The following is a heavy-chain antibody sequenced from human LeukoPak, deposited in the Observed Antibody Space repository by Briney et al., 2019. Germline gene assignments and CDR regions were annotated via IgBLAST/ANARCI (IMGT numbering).Heavy chain of an antibody. D-gene: IGHD2-21*01. CDR3: ARRGESRRMYYFDY. V-gene: IGHV1-18*04. Sequence: AASVKVSCKASGYTFTSYGISWVRQAPGQGLEWMGWISAYNGNTNYGQKLQGRVTMTTDTSTSTAYMELRSLRSDDTAVYYCARRGESRRMYYFDYWGQGTLVTVSS. CDR1: GYTFTSYG. J-gene: IGHJ4*02. CDR2: ISAYNGNT.